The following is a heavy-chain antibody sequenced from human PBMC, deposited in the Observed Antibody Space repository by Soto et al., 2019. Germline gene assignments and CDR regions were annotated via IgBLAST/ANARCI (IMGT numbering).Heavy chain of an antibody. Sequence: GGSLRLSCAASGFTFSSYSMNWVRQAPGKGLEWVSYISSSSSTIYYADAVKGRFTIARDNAKNSLYLQMNSLRDEDTAVYYGARYDSSGYYYVAPLEGYYYGLDVWGQGTTVTVSS. D-gene: IGHD3-22*01. J-gene: IGHJ6*02. CDR1: GFTFSSYS. CDR2: ISSSSSTI. CDR3: ARYDSSGYYYVAPLEGYYYGLDV. V-gene: IGHV3-48*02.